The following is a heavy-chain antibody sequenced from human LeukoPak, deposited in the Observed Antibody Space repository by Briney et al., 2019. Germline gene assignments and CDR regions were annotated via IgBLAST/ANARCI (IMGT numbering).Heavy chain of an antibody. Sequence: DSVKVSCKASGYTFTSYGISWVRQAPGQGLEWMGWISAYNGNTNYAQKLQGRVTMTTDTSTSTAYMELRSLRSDDTAVYYCARDNSIMITFGGVIALPSYYYYGMDVWGQGTTVTVSS. CDR1: GYTFTSYG. CDR3: ARDNSIMITFGGVIALPSYYYYGMDV. J-gene: IGHJ6*02. CDR2: ISAYNGNT. V-gene: IGHV1-18*01. D-gene: IGHD3-16*02.